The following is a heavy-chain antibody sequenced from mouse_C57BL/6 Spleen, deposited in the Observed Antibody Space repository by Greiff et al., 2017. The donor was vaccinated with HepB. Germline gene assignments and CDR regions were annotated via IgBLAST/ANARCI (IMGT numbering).Heavy chain of an antibody. J-gene: IGHJ2*01. CDR2: IHPNSGST. CDR3: ARKGYGNCFDY. V-gene: IGHV1-64*01. CDR1: GYTFTSYW. Sequence: QVQLQQPGAELVKPGASVKLSCKASGYTFTSYWMLWVKQRPGQGLEWIGMIHPNSGSTNYNEKFKSKATLTVDKSSSTAYMQLSSLTSEDSAVYYCARKGYGNCFDYWGQGTTLTVSS. D-gene: IGHD2-10*02.